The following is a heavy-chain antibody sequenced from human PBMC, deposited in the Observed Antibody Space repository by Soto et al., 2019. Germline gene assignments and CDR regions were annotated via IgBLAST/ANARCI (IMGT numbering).Heavy chain of an antibody. CDR3: TRAEAVAGPYYFDY. CDR2: ISYDGSNQ. Sequence: HPGGSLRLSCAASGFTFSSYAMHWVRQAPGKGLVWVAVISYDGSNQYYADSVKGRFTISRDNSKNTLYLQMNSLRADDTALYYCTRAEAVAGPYYFDYWGQGTLVTAPQ. CDR1: GFTFSSYA. V-gene: IGHV3-30-3*01. D-gene: IGHD6-19*01. J-gene: IGHJ4*02.